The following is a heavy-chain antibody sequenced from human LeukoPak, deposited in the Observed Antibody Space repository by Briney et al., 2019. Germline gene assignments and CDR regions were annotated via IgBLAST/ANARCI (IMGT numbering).Heavy chain of an antibody. CDR3: ARDPRITGTTAYYFDY. V-gene: IGHV1-18*01. J-gene: IGHJ4*02. CDR1: GYSFSSYG. D-gene: IGHD1-7*01. CDR2: INTYNGHT. Sequence: ASVKVSCKASGYSFSSYGFSWVRQAPGQGLEWMGWINTYNGHTNYTQTLQGRVTMTTDTSTSTAYMELRHLRPDDTAVYFCARDPRITGTTAYYFDYWGQGTLVTVSS.